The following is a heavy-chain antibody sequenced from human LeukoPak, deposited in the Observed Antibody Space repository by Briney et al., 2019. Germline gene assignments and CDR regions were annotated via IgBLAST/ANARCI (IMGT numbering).Heavy chain of an antibody. J-gene: IGHJ3*02. CDR3: ARDCVVPAAHDACDI. V-gene: IGHV3-21*01. D-gene: IGHD2-2*01. Sequence: GGSLRFSCAASGFTFSSYSMNWVRQAPGKGLEWVSSISSSSSYIYYADSVKGRFTISRDNAKNSLYLQMHSLRAEDTAGYNFARDCVVPAAHDACDIWGEGTMVTVSS. CDR1: GFTFSSYS. CDR2: ISSSSSYI.